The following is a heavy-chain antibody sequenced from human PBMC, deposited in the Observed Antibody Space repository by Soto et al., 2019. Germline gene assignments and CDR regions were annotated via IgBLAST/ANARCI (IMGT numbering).Heavy chain of an antibody. J-gene: IGHJ4*02. CDR3: ARENSAGGYYFDY. V-gene: IGHV3-11*01. D-gene: IGHD6-13*01. CDR2: ISSSGSTI. Sequence: QVQLVESGGGLVKPGGSLRFSCAASGFTYSDHYMSWIRQAPGKGLEWVSDISSSGSTIYYADSVKGRFTISRDNAKNSLYLQMNSLRAEDTAVYYCARENSAGGYYFDYWGQGTLVTVSS. CDR1: GFTYSDHY.